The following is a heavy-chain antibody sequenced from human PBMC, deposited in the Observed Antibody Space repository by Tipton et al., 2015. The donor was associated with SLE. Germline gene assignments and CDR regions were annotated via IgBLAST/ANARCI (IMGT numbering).Heavy chain of an antibody. Sequence: TLSLTCTVSGGSISSSSYYWGWIRQPPGKGLEWIGSIYYSGSTYYNPPLKSRVTMSVDTSKNQFSLKLSSVTAADTAVYYCARDQAGYSSSWYFDYWGQGTLVTVSS. CDR2: IYYSGST. D-gene: IGHD6-13*01. J-gene: IGHJ4*02. CDR1: GGSISSSSYY. CDR3: ARDQAGYSSSWYFDY. V-gene: IGHV4-39*07.